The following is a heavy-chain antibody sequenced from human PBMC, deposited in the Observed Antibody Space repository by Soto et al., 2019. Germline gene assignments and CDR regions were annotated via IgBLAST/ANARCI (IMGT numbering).Heavy chain of an antibody. CDR2: IYYSGST. D-gene: IGHD4-17*01. CDR3: ARSMTTVVTLDY. V-gene: IGHV4-39*01. CDR1: GGSMSSSSYY. Sequence: QLQLQESGPGLVKPSETLSLTCTVSGGSMSSSSYYWGWISQPPGKGLEWIGSIYYSGSTYYNPSLKSRVTISVDTSKNQFSLKLSSVTAADTAVYYCARSMTTVVTLDYWGQGTLVTVSS. J-gene: IGHJ4*02.